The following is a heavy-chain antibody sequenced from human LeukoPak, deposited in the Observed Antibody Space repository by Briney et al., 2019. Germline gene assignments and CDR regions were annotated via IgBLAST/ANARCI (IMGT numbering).Heavy chain of an antibody. V-gene: IGHV1-18*01. J-gene: IGHJ4*02. D-gene: IGHD3-22*01. CDR3: ATYVSSGYYGRFDY. CDR2: ISAYNGNT. Sequence: ASVKVSCKASGYTFTSYGIGWVRQAPGQGLEWMGWISAYNGNTNYAQKLQGRVTMTTDTSTSTAYMELRSLRSDDTAVYYCATYVSSGYYGRFDYWGQGTLVTVSS. CDR1: GYTFTSYG.